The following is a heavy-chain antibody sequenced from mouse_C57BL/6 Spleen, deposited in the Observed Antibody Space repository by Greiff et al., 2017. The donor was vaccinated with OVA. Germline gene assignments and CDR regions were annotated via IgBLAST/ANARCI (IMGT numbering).Heavy chain of an antibody. V-gene: IGHV2-9-1*01. CDR3: VSYYYGSSYENWYFDV. J-gene: IGHJ1*03. Sequence: VQVVESGPGLVAPSQSLSITCTVSGFSLTSYAISWVRQPPGKGLEWLGVIWTGGGTNYNSALKSRLSISKDNSKSQVFLKMNSLQTDDTARYYCVSYYYGSSYENWYFDVWGTGTTVTVSS. CDR1: GFSLTSYA. CDR2: IWTGGGT. D-gene: IGHD1-1*01.